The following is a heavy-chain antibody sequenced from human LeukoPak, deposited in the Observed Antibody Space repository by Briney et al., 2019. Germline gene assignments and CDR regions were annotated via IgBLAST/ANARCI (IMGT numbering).Heavy chain of an antibody. Sequence: PSETLSLTCTVSGGSISNGDHYWSWIRQHPGKGLEWIGHIYYSGSTNYNPSLKSRVTISVDTSKNQFSLKLSSVTAADTAVYYCAREVYYDFWSGYSSNWFDPWGQGTLVTVSS. V-gene: IGHV4-61*08. CDR1: GGSISNGDHY. J-gene: IGHJ5*02. CDR2: IYYSGST. D-gene: IGHD3-3*01. CDR3: AREVYYDFWSGYSSNWFDP.